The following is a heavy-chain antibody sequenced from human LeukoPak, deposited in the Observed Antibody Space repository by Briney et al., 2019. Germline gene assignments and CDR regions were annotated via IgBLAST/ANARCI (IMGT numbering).Heavy chain of an antibody. CDR3: ARNPDSSYEWGPFDP. CDR1: GDSVSSNSAS. D-gene: IGHD1-26*01. J-gene: IGHJ5*02. CDR2: TYYRSKWNT. V-gene: IGHV6-1*01. Sequence: SQTLSLTCAISGDSVSSNSASWNWIRQSPSRGLEWLGRTYYRSKWNTDYAVSVKGRITINPDTSKNQFSLYLNSVTPEDTAVYYCARNPDSSYEWGPFDPWGQGTLVTVSS.